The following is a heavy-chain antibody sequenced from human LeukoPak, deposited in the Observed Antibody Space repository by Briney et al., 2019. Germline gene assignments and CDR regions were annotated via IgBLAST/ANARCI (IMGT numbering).Heavy chain of an antibody. V-gene: IGHV3-21*01. CDR3: ARELVGKQDLDN. CDR1: GFTFSSCS. J-gene: IGHJ4*02. CDR2: ISSSGTDR. D-gene: IGHD1-26*01. Sequence: GGSPRLSCAASGFTFSSCSMNWVRQAPGKGLEWVSSISSSGTDRYHADSVKGRFSISRDNAKNSLYLQMNSLRAEDTAVYYCARELVGKQDLDNWGQGTLVTVSS.